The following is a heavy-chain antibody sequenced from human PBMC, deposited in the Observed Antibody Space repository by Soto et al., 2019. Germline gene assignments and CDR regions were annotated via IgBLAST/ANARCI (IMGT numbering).Heavy chain of an antibody. D-gene: IGHD2-2*01. CDR1: GYTFTSYA. Sequence: ASVKVSCKASGYTFTSYAMHWVRQAPGQRLEWMGWINAGNGNTKYSQKFQGRVTITRDTSASTAYMELSSLRSEDTAVYYCARVPCSSTSCYGLDWFDPWGQGTLVTVS. CDR2: INAGNGNT. CDR3: ARVPCSSTSCYGLDWFDP. J-gene: IGHJ5*02. V-gene: IGHV1-3*01.